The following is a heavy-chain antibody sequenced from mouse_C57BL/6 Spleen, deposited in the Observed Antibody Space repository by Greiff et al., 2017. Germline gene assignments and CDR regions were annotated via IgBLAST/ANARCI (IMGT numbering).Heavy chain of an antibody. Sequence: QVQLQQPGAELVKPGASVKLSCKASGYTFTSYWMHWVKQRPGRGLEWIGRIDTNSGGTKYNEKFKSKATLTVDKPSSTAYLQLSSLTSEDSAVCYCAAYGYYFDYWGQGTTLTVSS. CDR1: GYTFTSYW. J-gene: IGHJ2*01. CDR3: AAYGYYFDY. CDR2: IDTNSGGT. D-gene: IGHD2-2*01. V-gene: IGHV1-72*01.